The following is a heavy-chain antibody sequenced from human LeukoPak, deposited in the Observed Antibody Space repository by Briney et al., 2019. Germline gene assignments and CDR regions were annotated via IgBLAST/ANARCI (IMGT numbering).Heavy chain of an antibody. V-gene: IGHV6-1*01. CDR1: GDSVSSNSAA. CDR3: ARDFRSDYSNCYFDY. J-gene: IGHJ4*02. CDR2: TYYRSKWHN. Sequence: SQTLSLTCAISGDSVSSNSAAWNWIRQSPSRGLEWLGRTYYRSKWHNDYAVSVKSRLTINPATSQSQFSLQLNSVTPEDTAVYYCARDFRSDYSNCYFDYWGQGTLVTVSS. D-gene: IGHD4-11*01.